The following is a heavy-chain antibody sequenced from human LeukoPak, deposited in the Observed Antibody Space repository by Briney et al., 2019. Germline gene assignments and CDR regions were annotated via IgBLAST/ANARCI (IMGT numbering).Heavy chain of an antibody. Sequence: EASVKVSCKASGYTFTGYYMHWVRQAPGQGLEWMGWINPNSGGTNYAQKFQGRVTMTRDTSISTAYMELSRLRSDDTAVYYCARHTLYGSGSYYVYYFDYWGQGTLVTVSS. CDR3: ARHTLYGSGSYYVYYFDY. D-gene: IGHD3-10*01. V-gene: IGHV1-2*02. J-gene: IGHJ4*02. CDR1: GYTFTGYY. CDR2: INPNSGGT.